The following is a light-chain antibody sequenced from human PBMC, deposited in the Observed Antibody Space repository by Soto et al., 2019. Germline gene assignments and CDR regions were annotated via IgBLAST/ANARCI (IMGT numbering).Light chain of an antibody. Sequence: EVVLTQSPATLSVSPGAIVTVSCRASQSVSSNLAWYQQKPGQAPRLLLYGASTRATGVPARFSGSGSGTEFTLTIGNLQSEDFAVYSCQQYYKWPLTFGQGTKVDIK. CDR2: GAS. J-gene: IGKJ1*01. CDR3: QQYYKWPLT. CDR1: QSVSSN. V-gene: IGKV3-15*01.